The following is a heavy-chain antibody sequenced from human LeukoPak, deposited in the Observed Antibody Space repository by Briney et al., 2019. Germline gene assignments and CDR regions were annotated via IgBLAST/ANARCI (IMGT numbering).Heavy chain of an antibody. V-gene: IGHV3-23*01. D-gene: IGHD3-10*01. CDR2: ISGSGDFA. CDR3: AKGTDLYYYGSGLYFDY. J-gene: IGHJ4*02. CDR1: GFTFGSCA. Sequence: GGSLRLSCSASGFTFGSCAMSWVRLAPGKGLEWISSISGSGDFAFYADSVKGRFTISRDNSKSTLYLQMNSLRAEDTAVYYCAKGTDLYYYGSGLYFDYWGQGTLVTVSS.